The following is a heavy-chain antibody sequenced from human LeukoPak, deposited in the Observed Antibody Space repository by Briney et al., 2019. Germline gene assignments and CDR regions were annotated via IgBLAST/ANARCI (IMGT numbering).Heavy chain of an antibody. CDR3: SKGVGTGMADHNAMDV. Sequence: GGSLRLSCVASGFSFSNYAMSWVREAPGEGLEWVSPITDSGARTYYADSVKGRFTISRANSQNTLDLQMNSLRVKDTAIYYFSKGVGTGMADHNAMDVWGQGNRVTVSS. V-gene: IGHV3-23*01. CDR1: GFSFSNYA. D-gene: IGHD5-18*01. CDR2: ITDSGART. J-gene: IGHJ6*02.